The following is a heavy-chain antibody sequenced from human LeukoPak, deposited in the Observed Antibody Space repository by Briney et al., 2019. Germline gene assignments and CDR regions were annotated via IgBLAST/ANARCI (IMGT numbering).Heavy chain of an antibody. CDR3: ARVHLMLAARTSFYFDS. Sequence: GSSVKVSCKASGDTFTNYPVSWVRQAPGQGLEWVGGVIPFSGAMDTAQQFHGRVTFTTDESTGTAYMDLNSLRSEDTAIYYCARVHLMLAARTSFYFDSWGQGTLVTVSS. CDR1: GDTFTNYP. CDR2: VIPFSGAM. V-gene: IGHV1-69*05. D-gene: IGHD6-6*01. J-gene: IGHJ4*02.